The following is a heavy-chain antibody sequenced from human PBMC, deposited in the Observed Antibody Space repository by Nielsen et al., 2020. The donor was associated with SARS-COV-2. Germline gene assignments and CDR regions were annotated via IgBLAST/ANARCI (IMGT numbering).Heavy chain of an antibody. Sequence: SQTLSLTCAVYGGSFSGYYWSWIRQPPGKGLEWIGEINHSGSTHYNPSLKNRVTISVDTSKNQFSLKLSSVTAADTAVYYCARGGRGTYSSSSTRYFDLWGRGTLVTVSS. CDR1: GGSFSGYY. CDR2: INHSGST. J-gene: IGHJ2*01. CDR3: ARGGRGTYSSSSTRYFDL. V-gene: IGHV4-34*01. D-gene: IGHD6-6*01.